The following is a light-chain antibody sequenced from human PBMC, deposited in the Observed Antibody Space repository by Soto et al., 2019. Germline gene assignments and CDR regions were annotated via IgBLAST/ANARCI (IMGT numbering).Light chain of an antibody. CDR1: QSISSW. CDR3: QHRNT. J-gene: IGKJ2*01. V-gene: IGKV1-5*03. CDR2: KAS. Sequence: DIQMTQSPSTLSASVGDRVTITCRASQSISSWLAWYQQKPGKAPNLLMYKASSLESGVPARFSGSGSGTEFTLTISSLQPDDVATYSCQHRNTFGQGTKLEIK.